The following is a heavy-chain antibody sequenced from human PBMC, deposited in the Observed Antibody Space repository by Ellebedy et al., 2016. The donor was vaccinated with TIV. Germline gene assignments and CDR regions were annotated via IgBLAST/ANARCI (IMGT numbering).Heavy chain of an antibody. V-gene: IGHV4-39*01. CDR2: FYYSGNT. D-gene: IGHD4-23*01. J-gene: IGHJ4*02. CDR3: AKYLATRGAYFDY. CDR1: GGSITSRTYY. Sequence: MPSETLSLTCSVSGGSITSRTYYWGWIRQSPGKGPEWIGSFYYSGNTYYNPSLKGRATISGDTSKNQFSLNLRSVTAADTAIYYCAKYLATRGAYFDYWGQGTLVSVSS.